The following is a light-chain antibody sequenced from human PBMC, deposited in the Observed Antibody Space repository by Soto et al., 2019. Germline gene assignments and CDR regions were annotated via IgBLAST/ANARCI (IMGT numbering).Light chain of an antibody. CDR3: QQSYNSTVT. CDR2: DAS. J-gene: IGKJ1*01. CDR1: QSIKTF. Sequence: DIQITQSPSSLSASVGDRVAITCRAGQSIKTFLHWYQQKPGKAPKLLIHDASTLQSGVPSRFSGSGSGTDFTLTISSLQPEDFATYYCQQSYNSTVTFGHGTKVDIK. V-gene: IGKV1-39*01.